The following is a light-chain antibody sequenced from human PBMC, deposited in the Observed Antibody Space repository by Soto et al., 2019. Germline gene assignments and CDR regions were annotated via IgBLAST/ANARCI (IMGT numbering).Light chain of an antibody. CDR3: CSYAGSRMLV. V-gene: IGLV2-23*01. CDR2: EGT. J-gene: IGLJ2*01. Sequence: QSALTQPASVSGSPGQSIAISCTGTSSDVGSYNLVSWYQHHPGKAPKLMIYEGTKRPSGVSDRFSGSKSGNTASLTISGLQAEDEADYYCCSYAGSRMLVFGGGTKLTVL. CDR1: SSDVGSYNL.